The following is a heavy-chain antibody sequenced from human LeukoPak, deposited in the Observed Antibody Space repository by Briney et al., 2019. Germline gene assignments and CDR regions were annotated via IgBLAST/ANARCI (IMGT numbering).Heavy chain of an antibody. J-gene: IGHJ4*02. Sequence: PGGSLRLSCAASGFTFNNAWMSWVRQAPGKGLEWVGRIKSKSDGGTTDYAAPVKGRFTISRDDSENTLYLQMNSLKTEDTAVYYCTTAYCGGDCYTASFDYWGRGALVTVSS. V-gene: IGHV3-15*01. CDR1: GFTFNNAW. D-gene: IGHD2-21*02. CDR3: TTAYCGGDCYTASFDY. CDR2: IKSKSDGGTT.